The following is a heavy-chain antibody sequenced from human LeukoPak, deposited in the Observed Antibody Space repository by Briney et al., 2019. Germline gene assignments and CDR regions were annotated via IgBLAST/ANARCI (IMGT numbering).Heavy chain of an antibody. CDR1: GGTFISYA. CDR2: IIPIFGIA. Sequence: SVKVSCKASGGTFISYAISWVRQAPGQGLEWMGRIIPIFGIANYAQKFQGRVTITADKSTSTAYMELSSLRSEDTAVYYCAGLYYYDSSGYSSWFDPWGQGTLVTVSS. J-gene: IGHJ5*02. D-gene: IGHD3-22*01. V-gene: IGHV1-69*10. CDR3: AGLYYYDSSGYSSWFDP.